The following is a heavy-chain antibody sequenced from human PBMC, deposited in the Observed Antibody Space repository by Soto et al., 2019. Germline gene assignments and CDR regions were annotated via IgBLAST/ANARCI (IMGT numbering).Heavy chain of an antibody. V-gene: IGHV3-30*18. CDR1: GFTFSSYG. Sequence: QVQLVESGGGVVQPGRSLRLSCAASGFTFSSYGMHWVRQAPGKGLEWVAVISYDGSNKYYADSVKGRFTISRDNSKNTLYLQMNSLRAEDTAVYYCAKGFDDYGDFFYFDYWGQGTLVTVSS. D-gene: IGHD4-17*01. CDR2: ISYDGSNK. J-gene: IGHJ4*02. CDR3: AKGFDDYGDFFYFDY.